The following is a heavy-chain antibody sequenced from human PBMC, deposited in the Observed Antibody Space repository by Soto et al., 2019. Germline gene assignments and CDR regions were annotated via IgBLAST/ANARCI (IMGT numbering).Heavy chain of an antibody. J-gene: IGHJ6*02. V-gene: IGHV4-59*01. CDR3: ARVGFGVPSYTAVERGYYYYYGMDV. Sequence: QVQLQDSGPGLVKPSETLSRTCTGSGGSISCYYWSWIRPPPGKGLEWSGYIYYSGSTNYNPSLKSGVTISVDTAKSQSSLKLSSVTAADTAVYYCARVGFGVPSYTAVERGYYYYYGMDVWGQGTTVTVSS. CDR2: IYYSGST. CDR1: GGSISCYY. D-gene: IGHD1-1*01.